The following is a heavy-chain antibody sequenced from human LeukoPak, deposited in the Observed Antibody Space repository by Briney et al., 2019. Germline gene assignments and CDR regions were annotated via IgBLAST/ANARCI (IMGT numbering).Heavy chain of an antibody. CDR1: EFTFSSYG. V-gene: IGHV3-30*18. J-gene: IGHJ4*02. Sequence: GGSLRLSCAASEFTFSSYGMHWVRQAPGKGLEWVAVISYDGSDKYYADSVKGRFTISRDNSKNTLYLQMNSLRAEDTAVYYCAKIRVIFNWNYAYYFDYWGQGSLVTVSS. D-gene: IGHD1-7*01. CDR3: AKIRVIFNWNYAYYFDY. CDR2: ISYDGSDK.